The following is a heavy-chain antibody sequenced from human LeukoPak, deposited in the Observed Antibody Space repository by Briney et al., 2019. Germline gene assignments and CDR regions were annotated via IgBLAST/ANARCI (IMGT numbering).Heavy chain of an antibody. D-gene: IGHD3-10*01. CDR2: IYYSGST. Sequence: SETLSLTCTVSGGSISSYYWSWIRQPPGKGLEWIGYIYYSGSTNYNPSLKSRVTISVDTSKKQFSLKLSSVTAADTAVYYCARHGYYGSSSSYYYYGMDVWGQGTTVTVSS. J-gene: IGHJ6*02. CDR1: GGSISSYY. CDR3: ARHGYYGSSSSYYYYGMDV. V-gene: IGHV4-59*08.